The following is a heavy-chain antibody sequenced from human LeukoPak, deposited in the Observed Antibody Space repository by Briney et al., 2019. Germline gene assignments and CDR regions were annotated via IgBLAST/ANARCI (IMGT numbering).Heavy chain of an antibody. Sequence: GASVKVSCKASGYTFTSYDINWVRQATGQGLEWMGWMNPNSGNTGYAQKFQGRVTMTRNTPISTAYMELSSLRSEDTAVYYCARPRTYYYDSSGYYDDAFDIWGQGTMVTVSS. CDR3: ARPRTYYYDSSGYYDDAFDI. CDR2: MNPNSGNT. V-gene: IGHV1-8*01. CDR1: GYTFTSYD. D-gene: IGHD3-22*01. J-gene: IGHJ3*02.